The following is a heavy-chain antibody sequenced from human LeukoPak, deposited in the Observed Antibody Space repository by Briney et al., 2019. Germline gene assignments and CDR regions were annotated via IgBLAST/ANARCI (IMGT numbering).Heavy chain of an antibody. J-gene: IGHJ4*02. CDR3: ATVIGMAAARPRSYYFDY. CDR2: ISGSGGST. V-gene: IGHV3-23*01. Sequence: QTGGSLRLSCAASGFTFSSYGMHWVRQAPGKGLEWVSAISGSGGSTYYADSVKGRFTISRDNSKNTLYLQMNSLRAEDTAVYYCATVIGMAAARPRSYYFDYWGQGTLVTVSS. D-gene: IGHD6-6*01. CDR1: GFTFSSYG.